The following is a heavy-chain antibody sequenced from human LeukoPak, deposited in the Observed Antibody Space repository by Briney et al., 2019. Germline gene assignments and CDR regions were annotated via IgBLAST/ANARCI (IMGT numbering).Heavy chain of an antibody. CDR2: ISSSSSYI. V-gene: IGHV3-21*01. J-gene: IGHJ3*02. CDR3: ARVMYSSGWFVGAFDI. D-gene: IGHD6-19*01. CDR1: GFTFSSYS. Sequence: GGSLRLSCAASGFTFSSYSMNWVRQAPGKGLEWVSSISSSSSYIYYADSVKGRFTISRDNAKNSLYLQMNTLRAEDTAVYYCARVMYSSGWFVGAFDIWGQGTMVTVSS.